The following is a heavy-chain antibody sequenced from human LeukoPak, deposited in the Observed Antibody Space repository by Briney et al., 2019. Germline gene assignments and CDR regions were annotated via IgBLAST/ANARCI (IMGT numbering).Heavy chain of an antibody. J-gene: IGHJ3*02. CDR1: GFTFSSYA. Sequence: GGSLRLSCAASGFTFSSYAMSWVRQAPGKGLEWVSAISGSGGSTYYADSVKGRFTISRDNSKNTLYLQMNSLRAEDAAVYYCVTPRPYGTQAFDIWGQGTLVTVSS. CDR3: VTPRPYGTQAFDI. CDR2: ISGSGGST. V-gene: IGHV3-23*01. D-gene: IGHD4-17*01.